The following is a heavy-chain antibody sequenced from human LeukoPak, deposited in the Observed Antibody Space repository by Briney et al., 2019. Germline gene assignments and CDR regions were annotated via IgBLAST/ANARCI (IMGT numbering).Heavy chain of an antibody. Sequence: SETLSLTCTVSGGSISSSSYYWGWIRQPPGKGLKWIGSIYYSGSTYYNPSLKSRVTISVDTSKNQFSLKLSSVTAADTAVYYCSVGYCSSTSCSLFDYWGQGTLVTVSS. CDR1: GGSISSSSYY. CDR3: SVGYCSSTSCSLFDY. J-gene: IGHJ4*02. D-gene: IGHD2-2*01. CDR2: IYYSGST. V-gene: IGHV4-39*07.